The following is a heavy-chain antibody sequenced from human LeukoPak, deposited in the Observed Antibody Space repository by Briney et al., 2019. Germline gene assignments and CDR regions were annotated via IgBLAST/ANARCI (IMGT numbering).Heavy chain of an antibody. CDR3: ARARALQYCSGGSCYSSYFDY. CDR2: ISSSSYI. V-gene: IGHV3-21*01. Sequence: GGSLRLSCAASGFTFSSYSMNWVRQAPGKGLEWVSSISSSSYIYYADSVKGRFTISRDNAKNSLYLQMNSLRAEDTAVYYCARARALQYCSGGSCYSSYFDYWGQGTLVTVSS. CDR1: GFTFSSYS. J-gene: IGHJ4*02. D-gene: IGHD2-15*01.